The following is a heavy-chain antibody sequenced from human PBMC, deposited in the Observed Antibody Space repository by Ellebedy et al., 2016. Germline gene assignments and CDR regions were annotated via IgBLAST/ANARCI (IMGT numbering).Heavy chain of an antibody. J-gene: IGHJ4*02. V-gene: IGHV3-20*04. Sequence: GESLKISCEASGFTFADYGVSWVRRAPGLGLEWVSVINWNGGSISYADSVKGRFTISRDNARNSVYLQMNSLRAEDSALYYCARDPSGSYDSFDLWGQGTLVSVSS. CDR1: GFTFADYG. CDR2: INWNGGSI. D-gene: IGHD1-26*01. CDR3: ARDPSGSYDSFDL.